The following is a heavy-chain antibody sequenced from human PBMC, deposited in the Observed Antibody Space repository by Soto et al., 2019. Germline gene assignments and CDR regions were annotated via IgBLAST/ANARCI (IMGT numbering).Heavy chain of an antibody. CDR1: GFTFSSYA. CDR2: ISGSGGST. V-gene: IGHV3-23*01. Sequence: PGGSLRLSCAASGFTFSSYAMSWVRQAPGKGLEWVSAISGSGGSTYYADSVKGRFTISRDNSKNTLYLQMNSLRAEDTAVYYCAYRMRGPHSSSWPYYFDYWGQGTLVTVSS. D-gene: IGHD6-13*01. J-gene: IGHJ4*02. CDR3: AYRMRGPHSSSWPYYFDY.